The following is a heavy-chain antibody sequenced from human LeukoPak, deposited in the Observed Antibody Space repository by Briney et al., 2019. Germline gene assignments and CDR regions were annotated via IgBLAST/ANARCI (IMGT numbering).Heavy chain of an antibody. D-gene: IGHD2-15*01. V-gene: IGHV3-15*01. CDR1: GFTFSSYG. J-gene: IGHJ4*02. CDR2: IKSKTDGGTT. CDR3: TTESGGFDY. Sequence: GGSLRLSCAASGFTFSSYGMHWVRQAPGKGLEWVGRIKSKTDGGTTDYAAPVKGRFSISRDDSKNTLYLQMNSLKTEDTAMYYCTTESGGFDYWGQGTLVTVSS.